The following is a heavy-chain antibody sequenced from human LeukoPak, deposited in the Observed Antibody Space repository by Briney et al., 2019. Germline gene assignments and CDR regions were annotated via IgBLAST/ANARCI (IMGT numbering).Heavy chain of an antibody. CDR2: INHSGST. J-gene: IGHJ6*03. Sequence: SETLSLTCAVYGGSFSGYYWSWIRQPPGKGLEWIGEINHSGSTNYNPSLKSRVTISLNTSKSQFFLKLSSVTAADTAVFYCARGNLWDYRRYYYYMDVWGKGTTVTVSS. CDR1: GGSFSGYY. V-gene: IGHV4-34*01. D-gene: IGHD4-11*01. CDR3: ARGNLWDYRRYYYYMDV.